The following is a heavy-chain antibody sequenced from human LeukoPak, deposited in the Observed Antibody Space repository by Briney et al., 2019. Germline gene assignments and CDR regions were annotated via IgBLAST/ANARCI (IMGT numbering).Heavy chain of an antibody. Sequence: GESLKISCAASGFTFSSYSMNWVRQAPGKGLEWVSSISSSSSYIYYADSVKGRFTISRDNAKNSLYLQMNSLRAEDTAVYYCARDGGYDRFDYWGQGTLVTVSS. CDR3: ARDGGYDRFDY. CDR1: GFTFSSYS. J-gene: IGHJ4*02. V-gene: IGHV3-21*01. CDR2: ISSSSSYI. D-gene: IGHD5-12*01.